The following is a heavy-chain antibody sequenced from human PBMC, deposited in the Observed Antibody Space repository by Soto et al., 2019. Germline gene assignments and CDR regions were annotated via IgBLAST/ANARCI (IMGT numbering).Heavy chain of an antibody. V-gene: IGHV3-21*01. CDR3: ASFGVENWFDP. CDR1: GFTFSSYS. J-gene: IGHJ5*02. Sequence: GGSLSLSCAASGFTFSSYSMNWVRQAPGKGLEWVSSISSSSSYIYYADSVKGRFTISRDNAKNSLYLQMNSLRAEDTAVYYCASFGVENWFDPWGQGTLVTVSS. D-gene: IGHD3-10*01. CDR2: ISSSSSYI.